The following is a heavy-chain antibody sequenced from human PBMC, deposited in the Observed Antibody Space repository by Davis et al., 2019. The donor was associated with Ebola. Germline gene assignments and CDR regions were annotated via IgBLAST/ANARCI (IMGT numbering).Heavy chain of an antibody. J-gene: IGHJ2*01. CDR2: ISAYNGNT. CDR1: GYTFTSYG. Sequence: ASVKVSCKASGYTFTSYGISWVRQAPGQGLEWMGWISAYNGNTNYAQKLQGRVTMTTDTSTSTAYMELSSLRSEDTAVYYCARGGGSSSWYALEWYFDLWGRGTLVTVSS. CDR3: ARGGGSSSWYALEWYFDL. V-gene: IGHV1-18*01. D-gene: IGHD6-13*01.